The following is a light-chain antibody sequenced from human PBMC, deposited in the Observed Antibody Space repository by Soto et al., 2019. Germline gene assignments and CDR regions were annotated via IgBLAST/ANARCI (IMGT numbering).Light chain of an antibody. J-gene: IGKJ1*01. CDR2: GAS. Sequence: EIVLTQSPGTLSLSPGERATLSCRASQSVSSSYLAWYQQKPGQAPRLLIYGASSRATGIPDRFSGSGSGTDFTLTIRSLEPEDFAAYYCQQRSNWPRTFGQGTKVDIK. V-gene: IGKV3D-20*02. CDR1: QSVSSSY. CDR3: QQRSNWPRT.